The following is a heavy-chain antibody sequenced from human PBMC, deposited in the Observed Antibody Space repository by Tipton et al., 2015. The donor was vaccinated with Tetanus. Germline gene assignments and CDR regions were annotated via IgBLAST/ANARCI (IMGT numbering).Heavy chain of an antibody. CDR3: ASTIESAAANWCFDL. D-gene: IGHD2-2*01. CDR1: GGSISSSSYY. CDR2: IYYSGST. V-gene: IGHV4-39*01. J-gene: IGHJ2*01. Sequence: LRLSCTVSGGSISSSSYYWGWIRQPPGKGLEWIGSIYYSGSTYYNPSLKSRVTISVDTSKNQFSLKLSSVTAADTAVYYCASTIESAAANWCFDLWGRGTLVTVSS.